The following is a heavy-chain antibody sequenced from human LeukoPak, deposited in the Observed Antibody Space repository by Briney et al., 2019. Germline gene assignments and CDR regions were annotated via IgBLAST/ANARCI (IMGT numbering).Heavy chain of an antibody. Sequence: PSETLSLTCAVYGGSFSGYYWSWIRQPPGKGLEWIGEINHSGSTNYNPSLKGRVTISVDTSKNQFSLKLSSVTAADTAVYYCARGATERPRGYSYGYLYYYGMDVWGQGTTVTVSS. CDR3: ARGATERPRGYSYGYLYYYGMDV. D-gene: IGHD5-18*01. J-gene: IGHJ6*02. V-gene: IGHV4-34*01. CDR1: GGSFSGYY. CDR2: INHSGST.